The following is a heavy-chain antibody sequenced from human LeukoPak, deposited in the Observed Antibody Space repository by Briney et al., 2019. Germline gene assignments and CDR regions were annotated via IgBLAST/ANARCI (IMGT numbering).Heavy chain of an antibody. D-gene: IGHD2/OR15-2a*01. CDR1: GGSFSGYY. CDR2: INHSGIT. V-gene: IGHV4-34*01. CDR3: ARDWELLSDYFYAVDV. Sequence: SETLSLTCAVYGGSFSGYYWSWIRQPPGKGLEWIGEINHSGITTYNPSLKSRVTISVDTSKNRFSLRLTSLTAADTAVYYCARDWELLSDYFYAVDVWGQGTTVTVS. J-gene: IGHJ6*02.